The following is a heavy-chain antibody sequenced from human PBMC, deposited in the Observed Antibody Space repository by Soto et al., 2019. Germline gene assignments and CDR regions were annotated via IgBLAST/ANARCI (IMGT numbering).Heavy chain of an antibody. V-gene: IGHV1-3*01. CDR3: ARDGTDYYDSSGPFDY. J-gene: IGHJ4*02. Sequence: ASVKVSCKASGYTFTSYAMHWVRQAPGQRLEWMGWINAGNGNTKYSQKFQGRVTITRDTSASTAYMQLSSLTSEDTAVYYCARDGTDYYDSSGPFDYWGQGTLVTVSS. CDR2: INAGNGNT. CDR1: GYTFTSYA. D-gene: IGHD3-22*01.